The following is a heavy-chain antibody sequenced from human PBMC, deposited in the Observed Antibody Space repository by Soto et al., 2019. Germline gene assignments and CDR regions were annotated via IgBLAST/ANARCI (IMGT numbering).Heavy chain of an antibody. CDR3: ARGYDFWSGYYTRPSLFDP. D-gene: IGHD3-3*01. V-gene: IGHV4-31*03. J-gene: IGHJ5*02. Sequence: PSETLSLTCTVSGGSISSGGYYWSWIRQHPGKGLEWIGYIYYSGSTYYNPSLKSRVTISVDTSKNQFSLKLSSVTAADTAVYYCARGYDFWSGYYTRPSLFDPWGKGTLVTVSS. CDR2: IYYSGST. CDR1: GGSISSGGYY.